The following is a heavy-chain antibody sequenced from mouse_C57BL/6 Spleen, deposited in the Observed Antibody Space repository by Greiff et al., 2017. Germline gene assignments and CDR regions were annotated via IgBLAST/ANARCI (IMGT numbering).Heavy chain of an antibody. Sequence: QVQLQQSGAELARPGASVKMSCKASGYTFTSYTMHWVKQRPGQGLEWIGYINPSSGYTKYNQKFKDKATLTADKSSSTVYMELSRLTSEDSAVXFCARHEDHWEGFAYWGQGTLVTVSA. CDR2: INPSSGYT. D-gene: IGHD4-1*01. CDR1: GYTFTSYT. J-gene: IGHJ3*01. CDR3: ARHEDHWEGFAY. V-gene: IGHV1-4*01.